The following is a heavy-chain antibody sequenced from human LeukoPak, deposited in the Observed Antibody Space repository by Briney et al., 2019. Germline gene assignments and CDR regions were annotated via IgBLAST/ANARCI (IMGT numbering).Heavy chain of an antibody. CDR3: ARGFSH. Sequence: PSETLSLTCAVYGGFLFEYYWIWLPHPPGKGLEGIGEIYYSESTTYNPPLKSRVTISVDTSKNQFSLKLSSVTAADTAVYYRARGFSHWGQGTLVTVSS. D-gene: IGHD3-3*01. V-gene: IGHV4-34*01. J-gene: IGHJ4*02. CDR1: GGFLFEYY. CDR2: IYYSEST.